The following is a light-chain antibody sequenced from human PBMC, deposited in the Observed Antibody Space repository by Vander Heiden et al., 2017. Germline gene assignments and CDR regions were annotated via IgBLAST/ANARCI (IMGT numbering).Light chain of an antibody. J-gene: IGLJ3*02. CDR3: AAWDDSLSGHWV. CDR1: SSNIGANY. Sequence: SVLPQPPSASGTPGQSVTISCSGSSSNIGANYVYWYQQLPGTAPKLLIYSNNHRPAGVPDRFSGSKSGTSASLPISGLQSEDEADYYCAAWDDSLSGHWVFGGGTKLTVL. CDR2: SNN. V-gene: IGLV1-47*02.